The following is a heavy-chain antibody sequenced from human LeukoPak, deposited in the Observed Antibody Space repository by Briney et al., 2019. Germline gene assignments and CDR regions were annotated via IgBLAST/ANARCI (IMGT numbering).Heavy chain of an antibody. V-gene: IGHV1-2*02. J-gene: IGHJ4*02. D-gene: IGHD1-1*01. CDR3: AREMRPGTTTLVAY. Sequence: GASLTLACKTSGHVFTGYWIHWVRQAPGQGLEWMSFINANSGNTNYAQKLQGRVTMTRDTSITTAYMELRSLTSDDTAVYYCAREMRPGTTTLVAYWGEGTVVTVSS. CDR2: INANSGNT. CDR1: GHVFTGYW.